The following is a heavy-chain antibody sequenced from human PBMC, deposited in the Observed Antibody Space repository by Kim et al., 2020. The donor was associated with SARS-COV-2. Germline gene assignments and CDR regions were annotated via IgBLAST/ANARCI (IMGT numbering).Heavy chain of an antibody. Sequence: GGSLRLSCAASGFTFNNYAMGWVRQAPGKGLEWVSDISGGGGTTYYADSVKGRFTISRDNSKDTLYLQMNSLSAEDTAVYYCAKFSDYYASGSYSDCWGQGTLVTVSS. V-gene: IGHV3-23*01. CDR3: AKFSDYYASGSYSDC. D-gene: IGHD3-10*01. J-gene: IGHJ4*02. CDR1: GFTFNNYA. CDR2: ISGGGGTT.